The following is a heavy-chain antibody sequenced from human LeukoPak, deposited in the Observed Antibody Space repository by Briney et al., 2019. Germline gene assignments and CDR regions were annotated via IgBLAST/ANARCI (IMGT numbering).Heavy chain of an antibody. CDR3: AAATYGSGSYFDY. CDR2: IVVGSGNT. Sequence: SVKVSCTASGFTFTSSAVQWVRQARGQRLEWIGWIVVGSGNTNYAQKFQERVTITRDMSTSTAYMELSSLRSEDTAVYYCAAATYGSGSYFDYWGQGTLVTVSS. J-gene: IGHJ4*02. V-gene: IGHV1-58*01. CDR1: GFTFTSSA. D-gene: IGHD3-10*01.